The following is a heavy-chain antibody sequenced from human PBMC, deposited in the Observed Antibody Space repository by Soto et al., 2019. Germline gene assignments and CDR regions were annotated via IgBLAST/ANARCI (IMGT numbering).Heavy chain of an antibody. Sequence: QVQLQESGPGLVKPSQTLSLTCTVSGGSISSGGYYWSWIRQHPGKGLEWIGSIYYSGSTYYNPSLKGRVNHSVKPSKNPFPPELSSVTAADTAGYYCAKGVLHWGQGTLVTVSS. D-gene: IGHD3-16*01. J-gene: IGHJ4*02. V-gene: IGHV4-31*03. CDR3: AKGVLH. CDR2: IYYSGST. CDR1: GGSISSGGYY.